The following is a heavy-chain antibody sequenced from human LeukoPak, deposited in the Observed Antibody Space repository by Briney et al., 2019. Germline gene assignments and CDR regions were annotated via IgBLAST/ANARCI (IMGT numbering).Heavy chain of an antibody. CDR1: GYTFTSYG. V-gene: IGHV1-18*01. Sequence: ASVKVSCKASGYTFTSYGISWVRQAPGQGLEWMGWISAYNGNTNYAQKLQGRVTMTTDTSTSTAYMELRSLRSDDTAVYYCARDPPLGAVAGAKYYYYYYMDVWGKGTTVTISS. CDR3: ARDPPLGAVAGAKYYYYYYMDV. CDR2: ISAYNGNT. J-gene: IGHJ6*03. D-gene: IGHD6-19*01.